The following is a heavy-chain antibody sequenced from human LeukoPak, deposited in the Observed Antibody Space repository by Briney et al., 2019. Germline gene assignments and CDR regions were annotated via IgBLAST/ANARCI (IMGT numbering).Heavy chain of an antibody. CDR3: ARGSSWYAWYYFDY. CDR2: IYYSGST. J-gene: IGHJ4*02. V-gene: IGHV4-31*03. CDR1: GGSISSGGYY. D-gene: IGHD6-13*01. Sequence: PSETLSLTCTVSGGSISSGGYYWSWIRQHPGKGLEWIGYIYYSGSTYYNPSLKSRVTISVDTSKNQFSLKLSSVTAADTAVYYCARGSSWYAWYYFDYWGQGTLVTVSS.